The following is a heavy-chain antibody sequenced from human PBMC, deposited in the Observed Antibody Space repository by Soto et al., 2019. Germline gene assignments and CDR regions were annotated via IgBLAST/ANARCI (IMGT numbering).Heavy chain of an antibody. CDR2: IWYDGSNK. V-gene: IGHV3-33*01. J-gene: IGHJ6*02. Sequence: PGGSLRLSCAASGFTFSSYGMHWVRQARGKGLEWVAVIWYDGSNKYYADSVKGRFTISRDNSKNTLYLQMNSLRAEDTAVYYCARPDSRDFWSGLYGMDVWGQGTTVTVSS. CDR1: GFTFSSYG. D-gene: IGHD3-3*01. CDR3: ARPDSRDFWSGLYGMDV.